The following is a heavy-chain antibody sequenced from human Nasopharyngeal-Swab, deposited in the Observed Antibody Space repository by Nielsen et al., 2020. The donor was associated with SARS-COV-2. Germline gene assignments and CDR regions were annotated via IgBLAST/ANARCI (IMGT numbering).Heavy chain of an antibody. D-gene: IGHD3-9*01. CDR2: ISYDGSNK. CDR1: GFTFSSYG. CDR3: AKDFYDILTAPRCPFDY. V-gene: IGHV3-30*18. J-gene: IGHJ4*02. Sequence: GESLKISCAASGFTFSSYGMHWVRQAPGKGLEWVAVISYDGSNKYYADSVKGRFTISRDNSKNTLYLQMNSLRAEDTAVYYCAKDFYDILTAPRCPFDYWGQGTLVTVSS.